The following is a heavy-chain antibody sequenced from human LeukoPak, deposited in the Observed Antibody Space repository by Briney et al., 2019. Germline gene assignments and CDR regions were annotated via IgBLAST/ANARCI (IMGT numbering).Heavy chain of an antibody. D-gene: IGHD3-10*01. J-gene: IGHJ5*02. Sequence: PGGSLRLSCAASGFTFSSYGMHWVRQAPGKGLEWVAFIRYDGSNKYYADSVKGRFTISRDNSKNTLYLQMNSLRAEDTAVYYCAKDSDYYYGSGSPWGQGTLVTVSS. V-gene: IGHV3-30*02. CDR2: IRYDGSNK. CDR3: AKDSDYYYGSGSP. CDR1: GFTFSSYG.